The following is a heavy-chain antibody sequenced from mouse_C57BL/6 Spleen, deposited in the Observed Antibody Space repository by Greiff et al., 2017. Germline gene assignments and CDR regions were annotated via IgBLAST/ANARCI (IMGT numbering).Heavy chain of an antibody. CDR2: IDPSDSYT. CDR1: GYTFTSYW. V-gene: IGHV1-50*01. CDR3: AIYGSSEDYFDY. D-gene: IGHD1-1*01. Sequence: VQLQQPGAELVKPGASVKLSCKASGYTFTSYWMQWVKQRPGQGLEWIGEIDPSDSYTNYSQKFKGKATLTVDTSSSTAYMQLSSLTSEDSAVYYCAIYGSSEDYFDYWGQGTTLTVSS. J-gene: IGHJ2*01.